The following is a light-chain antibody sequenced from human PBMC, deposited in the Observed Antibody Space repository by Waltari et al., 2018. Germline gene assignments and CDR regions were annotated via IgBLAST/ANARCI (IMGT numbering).Light chain of an antibody. V-gene: IGLV2-14*03. CDR3: SSYMDTTALEL. J-gene: IGLJ2*01. CDR2: DVT. Sequence: QSALTQPASVSGSPGQSITISCTGTSSDIGSSNSVSWYQQHPGKAPKLIIFDVTNRPSGVSNRFSGSKSGNTASLIISGLQGEDEADYYCSSYMDTTALELFGGGTSLTVL. CDR1: SSDIGSSNS.